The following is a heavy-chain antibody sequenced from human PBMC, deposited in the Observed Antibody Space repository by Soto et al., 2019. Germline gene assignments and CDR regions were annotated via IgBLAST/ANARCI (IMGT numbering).Heavy chain of an antibody. V-gene: IGHV4-61*01. CDR2: IYYSGST. CDR1: GGSVSSGSYY. J-gene: IGHJ5*02. CDR3: ARVWAGYCSSTSCYEGRWFDP. Sequence: SETLSLTCTVSGGSVSSGSYYWSWIRQPPGKGLEWIGYIYYSGSTNYNPSLKSRVTISVDTSKNQFSLKLSSVTAADTAVYYCARVWAGYCSSTSCYEGRWFDPWGQGTLVTVS. D-gene: IGHD2-2*01.